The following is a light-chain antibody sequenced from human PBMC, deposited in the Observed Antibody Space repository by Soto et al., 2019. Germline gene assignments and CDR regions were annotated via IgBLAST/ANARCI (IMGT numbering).Light chain of an antibody. V-gene: IGKV3-20*01. J-gene: IGKJ1*01. CDR1: QSVSSY. CDR3: QQFGGSPQT. CDR2: GAS. Sequence: EIVLTQSPGTLSLSPGEGATLSCRASQSVSSYLAWYQQKPGQAPRLLIYGASSRATGIPDRFSGSGSGTDFTLTISRLEPEDFAVYYCQQFGGSPQTFGKGTKVEIK.